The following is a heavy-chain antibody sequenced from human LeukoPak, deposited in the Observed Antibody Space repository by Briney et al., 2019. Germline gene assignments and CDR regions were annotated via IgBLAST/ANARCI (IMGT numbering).Heavy chain of an antibody. J-gene: IGHJ4*02. CDR2: ISGSGGST. V-gene: IGHV3-23*01. CDR3: AKDIVATTHFDY. CDR1: GFTFSSYA. D-gene: IGHD5-12*01. Sequence: GGSLRLSCAASGFTFSSYAMSWVRQAPGKGLEWVSAISGSGGSTYYADSMKGRFTISRDNSKNTLYLQMNSLRAEDTAVYYCAKDIVATTHFDYWGQGTLVTVSS.